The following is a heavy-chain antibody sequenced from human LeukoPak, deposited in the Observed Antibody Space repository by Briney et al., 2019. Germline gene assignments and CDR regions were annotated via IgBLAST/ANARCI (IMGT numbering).Heavy chain of an antibody. V-gene: IGHV1-3*01. CDR3: ARAQLGSNRPGDY. Sequence: ASVKVSCKASGYTFSSYDIHWVRQAPGQRLEWMGWINAGNGDTKYSQKFQGKVTITRDTSASTGYMELSSLRSEDTAVYYCARAQLGSNRPGDYWGQGTLVTVSS. J-gene: IGHJ4*02. CDR2: INAGNGDT. D-gene: IGHD6-13*01. CDR1: GYTFSSYD.